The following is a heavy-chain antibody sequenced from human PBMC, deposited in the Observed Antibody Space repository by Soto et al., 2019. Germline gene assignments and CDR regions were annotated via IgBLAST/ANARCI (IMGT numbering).Heavy chain of an antibody. Sequence: QAQLVESGGGVVQPGTSLRLSCAASGFTISTHGMHWVRQAPGKGLEWLANIWYEGSNKFYAKSVKGRFSISKDNSKNTLYLQMSSLRAEDTAVYYCAAATTWNFHFPYWGQGTQVTVSS. CDR2: IWYEGSNK. D-gene: IGHD1-7*01. CDR1: GFTISTHG. V-gene: IGHV3-33*03. CDR3: AAATTWNFHFPY. J-gene: IGHJ4*02.